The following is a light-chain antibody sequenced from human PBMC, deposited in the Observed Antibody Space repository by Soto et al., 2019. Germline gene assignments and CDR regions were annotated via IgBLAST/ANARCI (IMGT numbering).Light chain of an antibody. J-gene: IGKJ2*01. CDR3: QQYGSSHT. V-gene: IGKV3-20*01. Sequence: EIVLTQSPGTLSLSPGERATLSCRASQSVSSSYLAWYQQKPGQAPRLLIYGASSMATGIPDRVSGSGSGTDFHLTISRLEPEEFAVYYCQQYGSSHTFGQGTKLEIK. CDR1: QSVSSSY. CDR2: GAS.